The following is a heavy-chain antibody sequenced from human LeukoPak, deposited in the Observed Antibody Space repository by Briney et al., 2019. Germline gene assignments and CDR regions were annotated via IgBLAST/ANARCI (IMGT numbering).Heavy chain of an antibody. J-gene: IGHJ4*02. D-gene: IGHD3-22*01. V-gene: IGHV3-23*01. CDR3: AKDGGSGYYYFDY. CDR1: GFTFSSYG. CDR2: ISGSGGST. Sequence: GRSLRLSCAASGFTFSSYGMHWVRQAPGKGLEWVSAISGSGGSTYYAGSVKGRFTISRDNSKNTLYVQMNSLRAEDTAVYYCAKDGGSGYYYFDYWGQGTLVTVSS.